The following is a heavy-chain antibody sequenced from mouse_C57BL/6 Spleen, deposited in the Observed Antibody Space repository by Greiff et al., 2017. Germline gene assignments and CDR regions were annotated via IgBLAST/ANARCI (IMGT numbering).Heavy chain of an antibody. D-gene: IGHD1-1*02. CDR2: IDPSDSYT. CDR3: ARGGGGFAY. V-gene: IGHV1-69*01. J-gene: IGHJ3*01. Sequence: QVQLQQPGAELVMPGASVKLSCKASGYTFTSYWMHWVKQRPGQGLEWIGEIDPSDSYTNYNQKFKGKSTLTVDKSSSTAYMQLSSLTSEDTAVYYGARGGGGFAYWGQGTLVTVSA. CDR1: GYTFTSYW.